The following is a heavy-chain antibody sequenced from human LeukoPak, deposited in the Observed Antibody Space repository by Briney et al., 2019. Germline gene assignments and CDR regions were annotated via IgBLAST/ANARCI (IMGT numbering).Heavy chain of an antibody. CDR2: LYSGGST. J-gene: IGHJ2*01. CDR1: GFTVSSNY. V-gene: IGHV3-66*01. CDR3: AREAAWGNWYFDL. D-gene: IGHD3-16*01. Sequence: GGSLRLSCAASGFTVSSNYLSWVRQAPGKGLEWVSVLYSGGSTYYADSVKGRFTISRDNSKNTLYLQMNSLRAEDMAVYYCAREAAWGNWYFDLWGRGTLVTVSS.